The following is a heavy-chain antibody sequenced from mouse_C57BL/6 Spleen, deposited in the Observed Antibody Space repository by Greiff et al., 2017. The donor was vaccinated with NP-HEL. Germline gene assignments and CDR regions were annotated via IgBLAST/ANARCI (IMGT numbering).Heavy chain of an antibody. CDR3: AISGSSGRDY. D-gene: IGHD3-2*02. V-gene: IGHV1-55*01. CDR1: GYTFTSYW. J-gene: IGHJ2*01. Sequence: VQLQQSGAELVKPGASVKISCKASGYTFTSYWITWVKQRPGQGLEWIGDIYPGSGSTNYNEKFKSKATLTADTSSSTAYMQLSSLTSEDSAVYYCAISGSSGRDYWGQGTTLTVSS. CDR2: IYPGSGST.